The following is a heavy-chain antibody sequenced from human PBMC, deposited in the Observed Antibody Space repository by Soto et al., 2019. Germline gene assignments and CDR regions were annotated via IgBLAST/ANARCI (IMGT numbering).Heavy chain of an antibody. CDR2: NYYSGST. V-gene: IGHV4-31*03. CDR3: ARRGIVVVTAARQLDDAFDI. Sequence: QVQLQESGPGLVKPSQTLSLTCTVSGGSISSGGYYWSWIRQHPGKGLEWIGNNYYSGSTYYNPSLKSRVTISVDTSKNQFSLKLSSVTAADTGVYYCARRGIVVVTAARQLDDAFDIWGQGTMVTVSS. D-gene: IGHD2-2*01. CDR1: GGSISSGGYY. J-gene: IGHJ3*02.